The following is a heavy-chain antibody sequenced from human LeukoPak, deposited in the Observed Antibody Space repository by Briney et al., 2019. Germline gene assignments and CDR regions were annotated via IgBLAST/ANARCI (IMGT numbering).Heavy chain of an antibody. CDR3: ARLVRYSSSSPGVWYYYYGMDV. CDR1: GGSISSSNW. Sequence: SETLSLTCAVSGGSISSSNWWSWVRQPPGKGLEWIGEINHSGSTNYNPSLKSRVTISVDTSKNQFSLKLSSVTAAGTAVYYCARLVRYSSSSPGVWYYYYGMDVWGQGTTVTVSS. V-gene: IGHV4-4*02. J-gene: IGHJ6*02. CDR2: INHSGST. D-gene: IGHD6-6*01.